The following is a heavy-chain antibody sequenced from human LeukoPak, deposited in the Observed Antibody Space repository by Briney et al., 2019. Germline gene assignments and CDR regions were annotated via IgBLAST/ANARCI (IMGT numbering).Heavy chain of an antibody. Sequence: SGESLKISCKGSGYSFTSYWIGWVRQMPGKGLEWMGIIYPGDSDTRYSPSFQGQVTISADKSISTAYLQWSSLKASDTAMYYCARHLSGYDPAFDIWGQGTMVTVSS. D-gene: IGHD5-12*01. J-gene: IGHJ3*02. CDR2: IYPGDSDT. CDR1: GYSFTSYW. CDR3: ARHLSGYDPAFDI. V-gene: IGHV5-51*01.